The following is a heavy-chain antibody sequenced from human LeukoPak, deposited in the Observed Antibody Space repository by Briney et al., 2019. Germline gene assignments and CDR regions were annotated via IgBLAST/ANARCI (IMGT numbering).Heavy chain of an antibody. J-gene: IGHJ4*02. V-gene: IGHV1-69*01. CDR3: ARNAGFASSSYYFDY. CDR1: GGTFSSYA. D-gene: IGHD6-6*01. Sequence: ASVKVSCKASGGTFSSYAISWVRQAPGQGLEWVGGIIPIFGTANYAQKFQGRVTITADESTSTAYMELSSLRSEDTAVYYCARNAGFASSSYYFDYWGQGTLVTVSS. CDR2: IIPIFGTA.